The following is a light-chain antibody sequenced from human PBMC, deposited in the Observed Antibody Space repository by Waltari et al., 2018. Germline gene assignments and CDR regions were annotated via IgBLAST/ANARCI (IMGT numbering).Light chain of an antibody. Sequence: EIVLTQHPATLSLSPGERATISCRASQSVRTYLAWYQQRPGQPPRLLIYDSASRATGIPARFSGSGSETDFTLTISSLEPEDFAVYYCQQRYKWPLTFGGGSKVEI. V-gene: IGKV3-11*01. CDR1: QSVRTY. CDR3: QQRYKWPLT. CDR2: DSA. J-gene: IGKJ4*01.